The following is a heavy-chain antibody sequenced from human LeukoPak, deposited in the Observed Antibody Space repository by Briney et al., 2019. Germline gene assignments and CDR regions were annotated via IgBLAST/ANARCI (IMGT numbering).Heavy chain of an antibody. J-gene: IGHJ4*02. Sequence: PGGSLRLSCAASGFTFSRYWMHWVHRAPGKGLLWVSRISADGTQTNYAGSVKGRFAISRDNAKNTLHLQMNSLRADDTAVYYCVSAYDFNRNFDFWGQGTLVSVSS. V-gene: IGHV3-74*01. D-gene: IGHD3-3*01. CDR2: ISADGTQT. CDR3: VSAYDFNRNFDF. CDR1: GFTFSRYW.